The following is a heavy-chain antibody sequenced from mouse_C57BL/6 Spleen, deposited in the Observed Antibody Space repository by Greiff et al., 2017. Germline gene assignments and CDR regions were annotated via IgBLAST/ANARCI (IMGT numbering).Heavy chain of an antibody. J-gene: IGHJ1*03. Sequence: QVQLQQPGAELVRPGSSVKLSCKASGYTFTSYWMDWVKQRPGQGLEWIGNIYPSDSETPYNQKFKDKATLPVDKSSSTAYMQLSSLTSEDSAVYYCARIYYSNHWYFDVWGTGTTVTVS. CDR1: GYTFTSYW. CDR3: ARIYYSNHWYFDV. CDR2: IYPSDSET. V-gene: IGHV1-61*01. D-gene: IGHD2-5*01.